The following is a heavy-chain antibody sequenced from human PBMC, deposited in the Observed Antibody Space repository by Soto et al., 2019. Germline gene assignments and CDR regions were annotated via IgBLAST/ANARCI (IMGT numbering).Heavy chain of an antibody. CDR3: ARSIAAAVDFDY. CDR2: MNPNSGNT. Sequence: ASVKVSCKASGYTFTSYDINWVRQATGQGLEWMGWMNPNSGNTGYAQKFQGRVTMTRNTSISTAYMELSSLRSEDTAVYYCARSIAAAVDFDYWGQGTLVTGSS. CDR1: GYTFTSYD. J-gene: IGHJ4*02. D-gene: IGHD6-13*01. V-gene: IGHV1-8*01.